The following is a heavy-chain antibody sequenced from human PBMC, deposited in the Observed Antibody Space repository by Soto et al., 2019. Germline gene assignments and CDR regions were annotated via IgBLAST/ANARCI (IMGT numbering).Heavy chain of an antibody. V-gene: IGHV3-23*01. Sequence: EVQLLESGGGLVQPGGSLRLSCAASGFSFSSYAMSWVRQAPGKGLEWVSTISGTGRSTYYADSVKGRFTICRANSKNARYLHVNRLRADATAVYYWAKDPSGYDDGYYYYYYTDVWGKGTTVTVSS. CDR1: GFSFSSYA. CDR2: ISGTGRST. CDR3: AKDPSGYDDGYYYYYYTDV. J-gene: IGHJ6*03. D-gene: IGHD6-25*01.